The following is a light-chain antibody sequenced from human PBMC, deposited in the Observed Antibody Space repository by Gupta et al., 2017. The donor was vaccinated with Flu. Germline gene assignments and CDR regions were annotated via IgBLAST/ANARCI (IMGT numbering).Light chain of an antibody. CDR1: QSLTSSY. J-gene: IGKJ1*01. V-gene: IGKV3-20*01. CDR2: GVS. CDR3: QEYGSSRT. Sequence: EIVVTQSPGTLSLSPGERATLSCRASQSLTSSYLAWYQQKRGQAPRLLIYGVSSRSTGIPDRFSGSGSGTDFTLTISRLEPEDFAVYYCQEYGSSRTFGQGTKVEIK.